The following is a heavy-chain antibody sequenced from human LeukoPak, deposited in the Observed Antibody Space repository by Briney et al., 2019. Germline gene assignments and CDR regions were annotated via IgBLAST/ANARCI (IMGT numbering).Heavy chain of an antibody. CDR2: IYYSGST. CDR3: ARDWASKYQRYSSSWSVAFDI. Sequence: SETLSLTCTVSGGSISSSSYYWGWIRQPPGKGLEWIGSIYYSGSTYYNPSLKSRVTISVDTSKNQFSLKLSSVTAADTAVYYCARDWASKYQRYSSSWSVAFDIWGQGTMVTVSS. CDR1: GGSISSSSYY. V-gene: IGHV4-39*07. J-gene: IGHJ3*02. D-gene: IGHD6-13*01.